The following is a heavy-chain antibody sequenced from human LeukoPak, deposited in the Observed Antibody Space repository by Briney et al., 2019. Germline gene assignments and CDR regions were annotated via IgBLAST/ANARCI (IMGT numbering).Heavy chain of an antibody. CDR1: GFTFSSYG. CDR3: ARNYNSRFFDT. V-gene: IGHV3-33*01. J-gene: IGHJ5*02. Sequence: GGSLRLSCSASGFTFSSYGMHLVRQAPGKGLERVAVIWSDASNTYYADSVKGRFTISRDNSKNTLFLQMNSLRAEDTAVYYSARNYNSRFFDTWGQGTLVTASS. D-gene: IGHD3-9*01. CDR2: IWSDASNT.